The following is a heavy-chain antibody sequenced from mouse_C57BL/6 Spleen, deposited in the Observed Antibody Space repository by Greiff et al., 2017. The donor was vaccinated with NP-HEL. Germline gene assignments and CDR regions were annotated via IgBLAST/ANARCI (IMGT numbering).Heavy chain of an antibody. V-gene: IGHV5-17*01. J-gene: IGHJ4*01. CDR3: ARTTVVATEAMDY. CDR2: ISSGSSTI. D-gene: IGHD1-1*01. Sequence: EVMLVESGGGLVKPGGSLKLSCAASGFTFSDYGMHWVRQAPEKGLEWVAYISSGSSTIYYADTVKGRFTISRDNAKNTLFLQMTSLRSEDTAMYYCARTTVVATEAMDYWGQGTSVTVSS. CDR1: GFTFSDYG.